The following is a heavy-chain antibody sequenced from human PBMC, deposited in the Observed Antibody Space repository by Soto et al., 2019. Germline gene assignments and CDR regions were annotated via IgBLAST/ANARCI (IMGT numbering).Heavy chain of an antibody. CDR2: IYYSGST. CDR3: AKDRYGSGSYCLDY. Sequence: PSETLSLTCAVSGGSISSGGYSWSWIRQPPGKGLEWIGYIYYSGSTYYNPSLKSRVTISVDTSKNQFSLKLSSVTAADTAVYYCAKDRYGSGSYCLDYWGQGTLVTVSS. CDR1: GGSISSGGYS. J-gene: IGHJ4*02. V-gene: IGHV4-31*11. D-gene: IGHD3-10*01.